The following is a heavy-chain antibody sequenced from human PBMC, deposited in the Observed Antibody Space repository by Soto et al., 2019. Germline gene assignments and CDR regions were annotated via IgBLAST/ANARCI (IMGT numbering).Heavy chain of an antibody. CDR2: IKPDGSEK. Sequence: PGGSLRLSCRASGFSFSTYWMSWVRQAPGKGLEWVANIKPDGSEKWYVDSVKGRFTISRDNAKNSLYLQMITLRADDTAVYYCARGDYFDTSGHFSDAFDIWGQGTMVTVSS. CDR1: GFSFSTYW. CDR3: ARGDYFDTSGHFSDAFDI. D-gene: IGHD3-22*01. J-gene: IGHJ3*02. V-gene: IGHV3-7*04.